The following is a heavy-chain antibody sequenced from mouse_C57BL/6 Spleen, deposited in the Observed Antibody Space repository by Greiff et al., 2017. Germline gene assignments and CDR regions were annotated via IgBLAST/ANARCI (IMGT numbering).Heavy chain of an antibody. V-gene: IGHV14-4*01. CDR1: GFNIKDDY. J-gene: IGHJ2*01. CDR2: IDPENGDT. D-gene: IGHD2-1*01. Sequence: EVQLQQSGAELVRPGASVKLSCTASGFNIKDDYMHWVKQRPEQGLEWIGWIDPENGDTEYASKFQGKATITADTSSNTAYLRLSSLTSEDTAVYYCTLYGNYSFDYWGQGTTLTVSS. CDR3: TLYGNYSFDY.